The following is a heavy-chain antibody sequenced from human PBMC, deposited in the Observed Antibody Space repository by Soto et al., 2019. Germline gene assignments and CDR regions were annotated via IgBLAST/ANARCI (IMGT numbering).Heavy chain of an antibody. J-gene: IGHJ4*02. CDR3: DSSWGRLTVMDY. V-gene: IGHV1-18*03. D-gene: IGHD3-22*01. CDR1: GYTFTSYG. Sequence: ASVKVSCKASGYTFTSYGISWVRQAPGQGLERMGWISAYNGNTNSAQQVQGRVTMTTDTSTSTADVEVRSLSSDDMALYYCDSSWGRLTVMDYWGQGTPVPGFS. CDR2: ISAYNGNT.